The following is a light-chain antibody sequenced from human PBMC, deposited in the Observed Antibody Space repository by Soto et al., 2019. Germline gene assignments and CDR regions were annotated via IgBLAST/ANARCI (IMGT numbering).Light chain of an antibody. CDR1: QSFSSSY. CDR2: AAS. Sequence: EIVLTQSPGTLSLSPGERATLSCRASQSFSSSYLAWYQQKPGQAPRLLIYAASSRATGIPDRFSGSGSGTDFTLTISRLEPEDFAVYYCQQYGSSPLFTFGPGTKVDIK. CDR3: QQYGSSPLFT. J-gene: IGKJ3*01. V-gene: IGKV3-20*01.